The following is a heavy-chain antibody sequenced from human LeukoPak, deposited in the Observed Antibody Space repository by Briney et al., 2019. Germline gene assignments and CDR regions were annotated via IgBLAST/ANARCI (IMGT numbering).Heavy chain of an antibody. Sequence: PSETLSLTCTVSGGSISSYYWSWIRQPPGKGLEWIGYIYYSGSTNYNPSLKSRVTISVDTSKNQFSLKLSSVTAADTAVYYCARGATYDYYDSSGYLGGFDPWGQGTLVTVSS. CDR2: IYYSGST. V-gene: IGHV4-59*01. CDR3: ARGATYDYYDSSGYLGGFDP. J-gene: IGHJ5*02. D-gene: IGHD3-22*01. CDR1: GGSISSYY.